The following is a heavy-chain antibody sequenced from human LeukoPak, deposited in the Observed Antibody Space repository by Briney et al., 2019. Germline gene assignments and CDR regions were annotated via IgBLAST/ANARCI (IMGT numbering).Heavy chain of an antibody. Sequence: SETLSLTCSVSGHSVSSDYYWGWIRQTPGKGLEWIGSVYRGGSTYYNPSLKSRLTISIDMSKNQFSLKLTSVTAADTAVYYCARAGGHSIPIDYWGQGILVTVSS. D-gene: IGHD4-23*01. CDR2: VYRGGST. CDR3: ARAGGHSIPIDY. V-gene: IGHV4-38-2*02. CDR1: GHSVSSDYY. J-gene: IGHJ4*02.